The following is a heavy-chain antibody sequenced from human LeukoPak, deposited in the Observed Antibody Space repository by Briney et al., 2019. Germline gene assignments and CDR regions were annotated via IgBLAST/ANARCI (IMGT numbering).Heavy chain of an antibody. Sequence: PSETLSLTCTVSGGSISSYYWSWIRQPQGPGLEGIGYIYYSGSTNYNPSLKSRVTISVDTSKNQYSLKLSSVTAADTAVYYCAIGGWSYFDYGRQATLVTFSS. D-gene: IGHD3-16*01. CDR2: IYYSGST. J-gene: IGHJ4*02. V-gene: IGHV4-59*01. CDR1: GGSISSYY. CDR3: AIGGWSYFDY.